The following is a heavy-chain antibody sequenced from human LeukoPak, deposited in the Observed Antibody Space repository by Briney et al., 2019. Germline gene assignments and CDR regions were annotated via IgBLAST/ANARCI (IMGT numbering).Heavy chain of an antibody. CDR2: ISTTSSYI. V-gene: IGHV3-21*01. CDR3: AREQTYYDSGTYYNVFDY. J-gene: IGHJ4*02. CDR1: GFIFSTFN. Sequence: PGGSLRLSCAASGFIFSTFNMAWVRQAPGKGLEWVSSISTTSSYIYYADSMKGRFTISRDNAKNSLYLQLNSLRAEDTAVYYCAREQTYYDSGTYYNVFDYRGQGTLVTVSS. D-gene: IGHD3-10*01.